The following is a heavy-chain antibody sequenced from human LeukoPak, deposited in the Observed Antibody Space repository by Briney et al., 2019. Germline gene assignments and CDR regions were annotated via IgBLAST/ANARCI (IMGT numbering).Heavy chain of an antibody. CDR1: GYTFTSYA. D-gene: IGHD3-16*01. CDR3: ARGEDFDY. Sequence: ASVKVSCKASGYTFTSYAISWVRHPPGQGLEWMGWISAYYGNTDYAQKVQGRITLTTDTSTTTAYMDLRSLRSDDPAVYYCARGEDFDYWGQGTLVTVSS. V-gene: IGHV1-18*01. J-gene: IGHJ4*02. CDR2: ISAYYGNT.